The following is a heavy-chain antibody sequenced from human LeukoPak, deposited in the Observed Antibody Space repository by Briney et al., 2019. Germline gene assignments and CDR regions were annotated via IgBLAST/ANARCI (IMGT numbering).Heavy chain of an antibody. J-gene: IGHJ3*02. CDR3: GRPRYRSSWDAFDI. V-gene: IGHV5-51*01. Sequence: GEPLKISCKGSGYSFTSYWIGWVRQMPGKGLEWMGVIYPGDSDTRYSPSFQGQVIISADKSISTAYLQWSSLKASDTAMYYCGRPRYRSSWDAFDIWGQGTMVTVSS. CDR2: IYPGDSDT. D-gene: IGHD6-13*01. CDR1: GYSFTSYW.